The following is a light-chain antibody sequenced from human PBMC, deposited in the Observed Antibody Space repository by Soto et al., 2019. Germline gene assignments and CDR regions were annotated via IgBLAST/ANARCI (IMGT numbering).Light chain of an antibody. CDR3: SSYTISSTPWV. J-gene: IGLJ3*02. CDR2: EVS. Sequence: QSALTQPASVSGSPGQSITISCTGTSSDVGGYNYVSWYQQHPGKAPKLMIYEVSNRPSGVSNRFSGSKSGNTASLTISGLQAEDEADYYCSSYTISSTPWVFGGGIKLTVL. V-gene: IGLV2-14*01. CDR1: SSDVGGYNY.